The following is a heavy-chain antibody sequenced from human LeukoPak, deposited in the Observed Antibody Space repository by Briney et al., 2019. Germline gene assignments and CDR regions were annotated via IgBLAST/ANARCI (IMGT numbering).Heavy chain of an antibody. CDR1: GGSFSGYY. Sequence: PSETLSLTCAVYGGSFSGYYWSWICQPPGKGLEWIGEINHSGSTNYNPSLKSRVTISVDTSKNQFSLKLSSVTAADTAVYYCALIRIPAAGPRGYYFDYWGQGTLVTVSS. CDR2: INHSGST. CDR3: ALIRIPAAGPRGYYFDY. D-gene: IGHD6-13*01. J-gene: IGHJ4*02. V-gene: IGHV4-34*01.